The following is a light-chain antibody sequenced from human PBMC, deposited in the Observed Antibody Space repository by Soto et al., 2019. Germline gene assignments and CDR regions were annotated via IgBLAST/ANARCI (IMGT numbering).Light chain of an antibody. Sequence: DLQMTQSPSSVSASVGDRVTVTCRASQDINNWLVWFQQKPGKAPKLLIYGASSLLTGVPSRFSGSGSGTDFTLTISSLQPEDFATYYCQQAHSFPYTFGQGTKLEIK. CDR1: QDINNW. V-gene: IGKV1-12*01. CDR2: GAS. J-gene: IGKJ2*01. CDR3: QQAHSFPYT.